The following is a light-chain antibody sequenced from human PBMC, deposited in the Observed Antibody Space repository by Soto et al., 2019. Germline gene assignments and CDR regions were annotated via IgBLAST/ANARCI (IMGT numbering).Light chain of an antibody. CDR1: NIGSKG. Sequence: SYELTQPPSVSEAPGQTARITCGGHNIGSKGVHWYQQKPGQAPVLVVYDDSYRPSGIPERFTGSNSGNTATLTISRVEAGNEADYYCQVWDSSSEPPGIVGGGSELTVL. CDR3: QVWDSSSEPPGI. CDR2: DDS. V-gene: IGLV3-21*02. J-gene: IGLJ2*01.